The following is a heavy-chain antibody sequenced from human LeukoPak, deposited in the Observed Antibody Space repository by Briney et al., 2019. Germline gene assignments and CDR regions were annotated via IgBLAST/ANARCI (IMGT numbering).Heavy chain of an antibody. CDR2: IYSGGST. D-gene: IGHD6-19*01. CDR3: ARRCIAVAGTGGGGDDAFDI. CDR1: GFTVSSNY. Sequence: PGGSLRLSCAASGFTVSSNYMSWVRQAPGKGLEWVSVIYSGGSTYYADSVKGRFTISRDNSKNTLYLQMNSLRAEDTAVYYCARRCIAVAGTGGGGDDAFDIWGQGTMVTVSS. V-gene: IGHV3-53*01. J-gene: IGHJ3*02.